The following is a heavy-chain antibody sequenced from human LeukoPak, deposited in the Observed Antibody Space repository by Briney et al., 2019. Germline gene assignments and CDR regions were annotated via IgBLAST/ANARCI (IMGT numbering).Heavy chain of an antibody. V-gene: IGHV7-4-1*02. CDR3: ATALTAIKTGFEA. J-gene: IGHJ5*02. D-gene: IGHD4/OR15-4a*01. CDR2: INTNTENP. CDR1: GYAFTTYG. Sequence: ASVKVSCKASGYAFTTYGMNWVRLGPGQGLEWMGWINTNTENPTYAQDFTGRFVFTLDTSVSTAYLQISSLKAEDTAVYYCATALTAIKTGFEAWGQGTLVTVSS.